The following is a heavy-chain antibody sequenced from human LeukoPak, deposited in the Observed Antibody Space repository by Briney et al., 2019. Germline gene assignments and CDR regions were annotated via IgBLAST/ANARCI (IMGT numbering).Heavy chain of an antibody. CDR3: ARDWGGIAVAGYMDV. CDR1: GFTFSSYS. CDR2: ISSSSSYI. V-gene: IGHV3-21*01. Sequence: PGGSLRLSCAASGFTFSSYSMNWVRQAPGKGLEWVSSISSSSSYIYYADSVKGRFTISRDNAKNSLYLQMNSLRAEDTAVYYCARDWGGIAVAGYMDVWGKGTTVTVSS. J-gene: IGHJ6*03. D-gene: IGHD6-19*01.